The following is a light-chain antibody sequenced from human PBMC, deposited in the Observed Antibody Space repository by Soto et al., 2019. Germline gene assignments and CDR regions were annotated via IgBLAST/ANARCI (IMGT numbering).Light chain of an antibody. V-gene: IGKV1-9*01. CDR1: QGISSY. CDR2: TAS. CDR3: QHLKTYPQT. J-gene: IGKJ1*01. Sequence: DIQMTQSPSSLSASVGDRVTITYRASQGISSYLAWYQQKPGKPPKLLIYTASTLHSGVPSRFSGSGSGTEFTLTISSLQPEDFATYYCQHLKTYPQTFGQGTKVDIK.